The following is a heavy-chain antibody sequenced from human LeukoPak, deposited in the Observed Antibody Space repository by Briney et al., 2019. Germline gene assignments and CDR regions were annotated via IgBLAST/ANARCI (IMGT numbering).Heavy chain of an antibody. CDR3: ARAVGGDGSGSL. CDR1: GGSISSSSYY. V-gene: IGHV4-39*07. D-gene: IGHD3-10*01. J-gene: IGHJ4*02. Sequence: SETLSLTCTVSGGSISSSSYYWGWIRQPPGKGLEWIGSIYYSGRIYYNPSLKSRVTMSVDMSTRQISLRLSSVTAADTAVYYCARAVGGDGSGSLWGPGTLVTVSS. CDR2: IYYSGRI.